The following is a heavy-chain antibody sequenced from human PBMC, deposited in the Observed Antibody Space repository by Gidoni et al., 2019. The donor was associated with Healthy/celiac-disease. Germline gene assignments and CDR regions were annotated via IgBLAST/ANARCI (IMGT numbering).Heavy chain of an antibody. CDR1: GFTFSSYE. D-gene: IGHD6-19*01. J-gene: IGHJ3*02. V-gene: IGHV3-48*03. CDR3: ARGYSSGWNDAFDI. Sequence: EVQLVESGGGLVQPGGSLRLSCAASGFTFSSYEMNWVRQAPGKGLEWVSYISSSGSTIYYADSVKGRFTISRDNAKNSLYLQMNSLRAEDTAVYYCARGYSSGWNDAFDIWGQGTMVTVSS. CDR2: ISSSGSTI.